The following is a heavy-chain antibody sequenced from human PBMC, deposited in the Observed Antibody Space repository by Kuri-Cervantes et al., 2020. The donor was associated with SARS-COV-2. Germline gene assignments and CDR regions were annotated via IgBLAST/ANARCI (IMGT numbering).Heavy chain of an antibody. V-gene: IGHV3-48*03. D-gene: IGHD1-26*01. CDR2: ISSTGDTI. J-gene: IGHJ4*02. Sequence: GGSLRLSCAASGFTFSSYEMNWVRQTPGKGLEWVSYISSTGDTIYYADSVKGRFTISRDNAKNSLYLQMNSLTAEDTAVYYCTRWRVGAKTWGQGTLVTVSS. CDR3: TRWRVGAKT. CDR1: GFTFSSYE.